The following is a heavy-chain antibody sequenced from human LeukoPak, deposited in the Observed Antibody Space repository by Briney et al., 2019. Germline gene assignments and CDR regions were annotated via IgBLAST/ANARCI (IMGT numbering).Heavy chain of an antibody. CDR1: GYTFTSYD. CDR2: SIPVVGTT. Sequence: SVKVSCKASGYTFTSYDINWVRQATGQGLEWMGGSIPVVGTTTYAQKFQGRVSITADAWTSTAHLELSSLRPEDTAVYYCARGVLNAVNDDYYYYMDVWGQGTTV. CDR3: ARGVLNAVNDDYYYYMDV. D-gene: IGHD3-9*01. J-gene: IGHJ6*03. V-gene: IGHV1-69*13.